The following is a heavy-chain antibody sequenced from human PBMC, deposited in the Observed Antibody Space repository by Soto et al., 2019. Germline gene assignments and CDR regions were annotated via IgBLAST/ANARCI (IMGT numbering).Heavy chain of an antibody. J-gene: IGHJ5*02. CDR2: ITAGDAKT. CDR3: ARDLYSSSWFWFDP. V-gene: IGHV1-3*01. D-gene: IGHD2-2*01. Sequence: QVQLVQSGADVKKPGASVKISCKASGYNFTQYRIHWVRQAPGQRLEWMGWITAGDAKTEYSQKFWGRVTISRDISATTVYLDLDSLRSEDTAVYYCARDLYSSSWFWFDPWGRGTQVIVSS. CDR1: GYNFTQYR.